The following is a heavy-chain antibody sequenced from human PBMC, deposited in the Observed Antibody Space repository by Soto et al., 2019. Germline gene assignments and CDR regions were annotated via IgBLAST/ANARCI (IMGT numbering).Heavy chain of an antibody. CDR1: GGSINSNYF. Sequence: PSETLSLTCTVSGGSINSNYFWGWIRQPPGKGLEWIGYIYYSGNTYYNPSLKNRVTMSVDTSKNQFSLKLSSVTAVDTAVYYCARGQLLPDDWGQGTLVTVSS. D-gene: IGHD2-15*01. J-gene: IGHJ4*02. V-gene: IGHV4-28*03. CDR3: ARGQLLPDD. CDR2: IYYSGNT.